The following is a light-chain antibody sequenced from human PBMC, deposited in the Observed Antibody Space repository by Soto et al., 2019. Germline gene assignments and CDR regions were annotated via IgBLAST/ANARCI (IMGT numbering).Light chain of an antibody. CDR2: DAS. CDR1: QNIARD. J-gene: IGKJ4*01. CDR3: QQRSQWPLT. Sequence: EIVLTQSPATLSLSPGERATLSCRARQNIARDVGWYQQRPGQAPRLLIYDASNRAIDIPARFSGGGSGTDFTLTIDSLEPEDSAVYYCQQRSQWPLTFGGGTYVE. V-gene: IGKV3-11*01.